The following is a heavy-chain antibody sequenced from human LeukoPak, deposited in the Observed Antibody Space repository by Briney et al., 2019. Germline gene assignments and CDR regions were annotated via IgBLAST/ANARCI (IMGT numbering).Heavy chain of an antibody. V-gene: IGHV3-23*01. CDR1: GFTFSTFA. D-gene: IGHD2-2*01. CDR3: AKDRSAANFWYFDL. Sequence: GGSLRLSCAASGFTFSTFAMIWVRQAPGKRLEWVSVISGSGGSTYYADSVKGRFTISRDNSRNTVYLQMHSLRDEEQAIYYCAKDRSAANFWYFDLWGRGTPVTVSS. J-gene: IGHJ2*01. CDR2: ISGSGGST.